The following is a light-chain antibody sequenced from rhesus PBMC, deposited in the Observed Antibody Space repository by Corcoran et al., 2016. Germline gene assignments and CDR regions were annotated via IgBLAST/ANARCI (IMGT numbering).Light chain of an antibody. CDR2: DAS. CDR3: DQHSSGWT. V-gene: IGKV3-10*01. CDR1: QSVSSY. J-gene: IGKJ1*01. Sequence: QVILTQSQATLSLSPGARTTLSCRASQSVSSYLAWYQQKPAQAPRRLIFDASSSANGIPDRCSGSGSATDFTPTIISLEPEDGRVYHNDQHSSGWTVGQGTKVEIK.